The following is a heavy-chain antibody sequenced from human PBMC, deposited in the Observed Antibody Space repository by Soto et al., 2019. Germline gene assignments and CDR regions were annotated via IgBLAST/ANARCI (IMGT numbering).Heavy chain of an antibody. CDR2: MYSGGNT. V-gene: IGHV3-66*01. J-gene: IGHJ4*02. Sequence: EVQLVESGGALVQPGGSLRLSCTGSGFSVGISYMTWVRQVPGKGLEWVSIMYSGGNTYYADSVKGRFTVTRDNSKNTLYLQMSHLRAEDTAIYYCAKRKYCPSTPCFDYWGQGTLVTVSS. CDR3: AKRKYCPSTPCFDY. CDR1: GFSVGISY. D-gene: IGHD2-15*01.